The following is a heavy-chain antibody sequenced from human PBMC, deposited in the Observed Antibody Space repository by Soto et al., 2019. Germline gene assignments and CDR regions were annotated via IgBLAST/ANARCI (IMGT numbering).Heavy chain of an antibody. V-gene: IGHV4-38-2*02. Sequence: SETLSLTCTVSGYSISSGYYWGWIRQPPGKGLEWIGSIYHSGSTYYNPSLKSRVTISVDTSKNQFSLKLSSVTAADTAVYYCARGLGYCSSTSCSPWFDPWGQGTLVTVSS. CDR1: GYSISSGYY. J-gene: IGHJ5*02. CDR2: IYHSGST. D-gene: IGHD2-2*01. CDR3: ARGLGYCSSTSCSPWFDP.